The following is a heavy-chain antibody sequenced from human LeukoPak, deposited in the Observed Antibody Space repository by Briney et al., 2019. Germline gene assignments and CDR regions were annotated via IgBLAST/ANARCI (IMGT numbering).Heavy chain of an antibody. CDR3: ARPNTYDVGNNAFDI. D-gene: IGHD2/OR15-2a*01. V-gene: IGHV4-59*01. CDR2: IYYTGST. J-gene: IGHJ3*02. CDR1: GGSMSSYY. Sequence: SETLSLTCTVSGGSMSSYYWTWIRQPPGKGMEWIGYIYYTGSTHYNPSLKSRVTISVDTSKSQFSLKLSSVTAADTAVYYCARPNTYDVGNNAFDIWGQGTMVTVSS.